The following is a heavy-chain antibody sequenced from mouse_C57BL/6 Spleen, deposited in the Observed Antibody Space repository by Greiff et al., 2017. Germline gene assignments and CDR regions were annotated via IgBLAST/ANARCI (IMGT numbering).Heavy chain of an antibody. D-gene: IGHD2-2*01. CDR1: GYTFTDYD. J-gene: IGHJ3*01. CDR2: IDPETGGT. Sequence: VQLQQSGAELVRPGASVTLSCKASGYTFTDYDMHWVKQTPVHGLEWIGAIDPETGGTAYNQKFKGKAILTADKSSSTAYMELRSLTSEDSAVYYCTRWLPYAYWGQGTLVTVSA. CDR3: TRWLPYAY. V-gene: IGHV1-15*01.